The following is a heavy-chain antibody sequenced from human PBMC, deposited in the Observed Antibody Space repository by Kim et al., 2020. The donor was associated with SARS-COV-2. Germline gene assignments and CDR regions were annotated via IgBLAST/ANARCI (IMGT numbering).Heavy chain of an antibody. CDR1: GGSFSGYY. Sequence: SETLSLTCAVYGGSFSGYYWSWIRQPPGKGLEWIGEINHSGSTNYNPSLKSRVTISVDTSKNQFSLKLSSGTAADTAVYYCARYYGSGSFNWFDPWGQGTLVTVSS. D-gene: IGHD3-10*01. CDR2: INHSGST. CDR3: ARYYGSGSFNWFDP. V-gene: IGHV4-34*01. J-gene: IGHJ5*02.